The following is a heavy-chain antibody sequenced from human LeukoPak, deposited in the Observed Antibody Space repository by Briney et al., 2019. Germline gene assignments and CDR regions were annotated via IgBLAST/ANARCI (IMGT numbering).Heavy chain of an antibody. CDR1: GYTFTGYY. V-gene: IGHV1-2*02. J-gene: IGHJ5*02. CDR2: INPNSGGT. CDR3: ARDEGVFWFDP. D-gene: IGHD2-8*01. Sequence: ASVKVSCKASGYTFTGYYVHWVRQAPGQGLEWMGWINPNSGGTNYAQKFQGRVTMIRDTSISTAYMELSRLRSDDTAVYYCARDEGVFWFDPWGQGTLVTVSS.